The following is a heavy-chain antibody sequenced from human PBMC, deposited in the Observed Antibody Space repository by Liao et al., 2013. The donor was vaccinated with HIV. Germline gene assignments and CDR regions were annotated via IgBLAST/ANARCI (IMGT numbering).Heavy chain of an antibody. CDR1: GGSISSYF. Sequence: QVQLQESGPGLVKPSETLSLTCTVSGGSISSYFWSWIRQPAGKGLEWIGRIYSSGSTNYNPSLKSRVTMSVDTSKNQFSLKLSSVTAADTAVYYCAREPYYYSSSYAFDIWAKGQWSPSLQ. CDR2: IYSSGST. D-gene: IGHD3-10*01. CDR3: AREPYYYSSSYAFDI. J-gene: IGHJ3*02. V-gene: IGHV4-4*07.